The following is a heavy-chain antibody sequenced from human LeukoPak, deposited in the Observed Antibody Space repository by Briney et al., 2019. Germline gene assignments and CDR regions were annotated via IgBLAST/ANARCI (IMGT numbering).Heavy chain of an antibody. D-gene: IGHD3-10*01. V-gene: IGHV1-2*02. Sequence: ASVKVSCKASGYTFTGYYMHWVRQAPGQGLEWMGWINPNSGGTNYAQKFQGRVTMTRDTSISPAYMELSRLRSDDTAVYYCARGPRMVRGVISTGLYYFDYWGQGTLVTVSS. CDR2: INPNSGGT. J-gene: IGHJ4*02. CDR1: GYTFTGYY. CDR3: ARGPRMVRGVISTGLYYFDY.